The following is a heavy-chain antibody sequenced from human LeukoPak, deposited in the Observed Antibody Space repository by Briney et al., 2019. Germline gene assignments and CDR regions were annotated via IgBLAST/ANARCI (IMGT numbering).Heavy chain of an antibody. J-gene: IGHJ6*02. Sequence: SETLSLTCTVSGGSISSYYWSWIRQPPGRGLEWIGYIYYSGSTNYNPSLKSRVTISVDTSKNQFSLKLSSVTAADTAVYYCAAGYYYYGMDVWGQGTTVTVSS. V-gene: IGHV4-59*01. CDR1: GGSISSYY. CDR2: IYYSGST. CDR3: AAGYYYYGMDV.